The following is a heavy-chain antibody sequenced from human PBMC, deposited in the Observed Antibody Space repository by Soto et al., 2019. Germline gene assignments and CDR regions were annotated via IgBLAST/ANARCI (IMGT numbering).Heavy chain of an antibody. Sequence: EVQLLESGGGLVQPGGSLRLSCAASGFTLVTYVMTWVRQAPVKGLEWVSAISGSGGSTNYADPVKGRFTISRDNTKNKLYLQMNSLRVEDTAVYYCAKDRKGSYCSGGTCYSFDYWGQGTLVTVTS. CDR1: GFTLVTYV. CDR2: ISGSGGST. D-gene: IGHD2-15*01. J-gene: IGHJ4*02. CDR3: AKDRKGSYCSGGTCYSFDY. V-gene: IGHV3-23*01.